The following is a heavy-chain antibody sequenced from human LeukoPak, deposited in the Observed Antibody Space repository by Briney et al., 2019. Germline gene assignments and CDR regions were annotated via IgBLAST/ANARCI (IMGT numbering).Heavy chain of an antibody. D-gene: IGHD6-19*01. CDR2: ISGSGGST. Sequence: GGSLRLSCAASGFTFSSYAMSWVRQAPGKGLEWVSSISGSGGSTYYADSVKGRFTISRDNSKNTLFLQMNSLRAEDTAVYYCAKRAVPGNAFFDNWGQGTLVTVSS. V-gene: IGHV3-23*01. CDR1: GFTFSSYA. J-gene: IGHJ4*02. CDR3: AKRAVPGNAFFDN.